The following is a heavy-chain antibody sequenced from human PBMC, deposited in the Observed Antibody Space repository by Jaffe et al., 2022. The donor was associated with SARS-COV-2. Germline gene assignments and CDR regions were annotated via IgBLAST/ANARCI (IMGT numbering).Heavy chain of an antibody. CDR3: ATDLGGSYRG. CDR1: GGSINTGNYY. J-gene: IGHJ4*02. Sequence: QVQLQESGPGLVKPSQTLSLTCTVSGGSINTGNYYWSWIRQSAGKGLEWIGRIFTNGNSDYNPSLKSRVTMSVDTSKNQFSLKLSSVSAADTAVYYCATDLGGSYRGWGQGTLLTVSS. CDR2: IFTNGNS. V-gene: IGHV4-61*02. D-gene: IGHD1-26*01.